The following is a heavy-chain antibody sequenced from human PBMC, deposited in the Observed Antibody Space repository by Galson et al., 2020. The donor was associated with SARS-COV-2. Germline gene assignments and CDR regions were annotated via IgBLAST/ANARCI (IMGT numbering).Heavy chain of an antibody. V-gene: IGHV3-21*01. CDR1: GFTFSSYT. J-gene: IGHJ6*03. Sequence: GESLKISCTASGFTFSSYTMNWVRQVPGKGLEWVSSVTTYGTHLSYADSVKGRFTISRDNAINSLYLQMNSLRAGDTAVYFCARTGTPHYYYSYYMDVWGKGTTFTVSS. CDR3: ARTGTPHYYYSYYMDV. D-gene: IGHD6-13*01. CDR2: VTTYGTHL.